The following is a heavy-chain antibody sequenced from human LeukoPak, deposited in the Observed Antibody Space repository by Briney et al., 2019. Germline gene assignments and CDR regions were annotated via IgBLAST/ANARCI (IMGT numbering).Heavy chain of an antibody. CDR1: GGSVSSGSYY. Sequence: SETLSLTCTVSGGSVSSGSYYWSWLRQPPGKGLEWIGYIYYSGSTNYNPSLKSRVTISVDTSKNQFSLKLSSVTAADTAVYYCARDRDYDFWSGTSYGMDVWGQGTTVTVSS. J-gene: IGHJ6*02. D-gene: IGHD3-3*01. V-gene: IGHV4-61*01. CDR3: ARDRDYDFWSGTSYGMDV. CDR2: IYYSGST.